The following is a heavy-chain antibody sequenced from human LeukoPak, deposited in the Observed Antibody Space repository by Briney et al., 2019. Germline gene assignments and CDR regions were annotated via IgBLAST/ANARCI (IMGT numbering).Heavy chain of an antibody. CDR2: INPDGSEK. CDR3: ARDPRWNFDY. CDR1: GFTFSASW. Sequence: GGSLRLSCEASGFTFSASWVIWVRQVPGKGLEWVAKINPDGSEKSYVESVKGRFTISRDNAKNSLYLQMNSLRVEDTAVYYRARDPRWNFDYWGQGTLVTVSS. V-gene: IGHV3-7*04. D-gene: IGHD3-16*02. J-gene: IGHJ4*02.